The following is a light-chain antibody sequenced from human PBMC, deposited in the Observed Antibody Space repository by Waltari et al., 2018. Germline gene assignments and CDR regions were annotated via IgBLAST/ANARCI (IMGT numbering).Light chain of an antibody. Sequence: DIQMTQSPSSLSASVGDRVTVTCRASQGINKELNWYQQKPGKAPTLLIFAASSLQTGVSSRFSGSGSGTDFTFTISSLQPEDVATYYCQQDYTTPFTFGPGTKLAMK. J-gene: IGKJ3*01. CDR3: QQDYTTPFT. CDR2: AAS. V-gene: IGKV1-27*01. CDR1: QGINKE.